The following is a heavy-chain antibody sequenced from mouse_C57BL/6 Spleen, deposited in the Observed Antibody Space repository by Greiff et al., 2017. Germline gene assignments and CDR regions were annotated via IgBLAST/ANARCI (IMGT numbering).Heavy chain of an antibody. J-gene: IGHJ2*01. Sequence: QVQLQQPGAELVKPGASVKLSCKATGYTFTSYWMHWVKQRPGQGLEWIGMIHPNSGSTNYNEKFKSKATLTVDKSSSTAYMQLSSLTSVDSAVYYCAREGSLFDYWGQGTTLTVSS. CDR3: AREGSLFDY. V-gene: IGHV1-64*01. CDR2: IHPNSGST. CDR1: GYTFTSYW.